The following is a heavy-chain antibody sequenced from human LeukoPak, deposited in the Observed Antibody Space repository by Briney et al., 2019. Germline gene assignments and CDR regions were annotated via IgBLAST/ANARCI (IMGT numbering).Heavy chain of an antibody. CDR1: GGSISSYY. CDR2: IYYSGST. CDR3: AAGGLQPFDY. Sequence: SETLSLTCTVSGGSISSYYWSWIRQPPGKGLEWIGYIYYSGSTNYNPSLKSRVTISVDTSKNQFSLKLSSVTAADTAVHYCAAGGLQPFDYWGQGTLVTVSS. D-gene: IGHD5-24*01. J-gene: IGHJ4*02. V-gene: IGHV4-59*01.